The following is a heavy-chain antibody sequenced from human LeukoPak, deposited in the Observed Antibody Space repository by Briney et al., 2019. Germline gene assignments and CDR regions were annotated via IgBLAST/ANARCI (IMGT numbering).Heavy chain of an antibody. CDR1: GFTFSSYN. V-gene: IGHV3-30*02. CDR2: TWNHGNDQ. J-gene: IGHJ4*02. CDR3: AKDSGGGDCAFDY. Sequence: GGSLRLSCAASGFTFSSYNMHWVRQAPGKGPEWVGFTWNHGNDQDYADSVKGRFTISRDNSKNTLYLQMNSLRAEDTAVYYCAKDSGGGDCAFDYWGQGTLVTVSS. D-gene: IGHD2-21*02.